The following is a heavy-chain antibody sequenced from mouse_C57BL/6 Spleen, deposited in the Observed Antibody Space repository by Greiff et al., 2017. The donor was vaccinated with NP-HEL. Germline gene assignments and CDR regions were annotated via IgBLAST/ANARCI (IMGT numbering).Heavy chain of an antibody. D-gene: IGHD1-1*01. V-gene: IGHV1-80*01. CDR2: IYPGDGDT. Sequence: VQLVESGAELVKPGASVKISCKASGYAFSSYWMNWVKQRPGKGLEWIGQIYPGDGDTNYNGKFKGKATLTADKSSSTAYMQLSSLTSEDSAVYFCARRGVVEPLDYWGQGTTLTVSS. CDR1: GYAFSSYW. J-gene: IGHJ2*01. CDR3: ARRGVVEPLDY.